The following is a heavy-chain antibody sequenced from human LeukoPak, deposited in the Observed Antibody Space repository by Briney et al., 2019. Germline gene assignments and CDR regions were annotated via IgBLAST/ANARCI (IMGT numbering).Heavy chain of an antibody. D-gene: IGHD2-15*01. J-gene: IGHJ4*02. CDR2: INPKNGGT. CDR3: AKGGMGVAAPLLDH. V-gene: IGHV1-2*02. Sequence: GASVKVSCKSSGYTFSGYYMHWLRQAPGQGLEWMGWINPKNGGTIYAQTLQGRVTMTGDTSISTAYMDLSRLTSDDTAVYYCAKGGMGVAAPLLDHWGQGTLVTVSS. CDR1: GYTFSGYY.